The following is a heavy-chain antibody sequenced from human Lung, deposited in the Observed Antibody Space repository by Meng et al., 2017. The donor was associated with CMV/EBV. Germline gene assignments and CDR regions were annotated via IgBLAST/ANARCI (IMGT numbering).Heavy chain of an antibody. D-gene: IGHD4-17*01. J-gene: IGHJ5*02. Sequence: SGFTFGGYDMTWVRQAPGKGLEWVSTIRGGNGDTYYADSVKGRFTISRDNSKSMLYLQMNSLRAEDTALYYCTKKSQYGDYTQWFDPWGQGTLVTVSS. CDR2: IRGGNGDT. V-gene: IGHV3-23*01. CDR3: TKKSQYGDYTQWFDP. CDR1: GFTFGGYD.